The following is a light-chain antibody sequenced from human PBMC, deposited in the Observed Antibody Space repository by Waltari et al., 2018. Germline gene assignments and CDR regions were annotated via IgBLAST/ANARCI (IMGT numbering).Light chain of an antibody. CDR1: QSLLYNYNDKNY. CDR2: WAS. V-gene: IGKV4-1*01. Sequence: DIVMTQSPDSLAVSLGERATINRTPRQSLLYNYNDKNYLAWYQQKPGQPPKLLIYWASTRHSGVPDRFSGSGSATDFTLTISSLQAEDVAVYYCQQYYSRRTFGQGTKVEIK. J-gene: IGKJ1*01. CDR3: QQYYSRRT.